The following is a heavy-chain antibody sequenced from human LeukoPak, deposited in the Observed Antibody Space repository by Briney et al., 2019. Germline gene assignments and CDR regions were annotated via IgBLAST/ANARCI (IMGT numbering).Heavy chain of an antibody. CDR3: ARDREVRGLFDY. D-gene: IGHD3-10*01. J-gene: IGHJ4*02. Sequence: GGSLRLSCAASGFTFSSYSMNWVRQAPGKGLEWVSSISSSSSYIYYADSVKGRFTISRDNAKNSLYLQMNSLRAEDTAVYYCARDREVRGLFDYWGQGTLVTVSS. V-gene: IGHV3-21*06. CDR2: ISSSSSYI. CDR1: GFTFSSYS.